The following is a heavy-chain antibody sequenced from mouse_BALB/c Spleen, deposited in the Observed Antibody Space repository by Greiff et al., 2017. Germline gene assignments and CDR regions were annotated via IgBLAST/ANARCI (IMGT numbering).Heavy chain of an antibody. Sequence: EVKLVESGGGLVKPGGSLKLSCAASGFTFSDYYMSWVRQTPEKRLEWVATISDGGSYTYYPDSVKGRFTISRDNAKNNLYLQMSSLKSEDTAMYYCASLIQYHAMDYGGQGTSVTVSS. J-gene: IGHJ4*01. CDR2: ISDGGSYT. V-gene: IGHV5-4*02. CDR3: ASLIQYHAMDY. CDR1: GFTFSDYY.